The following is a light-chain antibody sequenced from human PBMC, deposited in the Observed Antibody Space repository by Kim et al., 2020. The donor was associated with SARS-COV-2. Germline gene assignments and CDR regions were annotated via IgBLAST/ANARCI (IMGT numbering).Light chain of an antibody. V-gene: IGKV3-20*01. CDR2: GTS. Sequence: LPLSPAEGATPARTASPSLSISYLASYHQQHRQHPRILIYGTSTRATGIPDRCSGSGSGTNFTLTISRLEPEDSAVYYCQQYGSSFGGGTKLDIK. J-gene: IGKJ4*01. CDR1: PSLSISY. CDR3: QQYGSS.